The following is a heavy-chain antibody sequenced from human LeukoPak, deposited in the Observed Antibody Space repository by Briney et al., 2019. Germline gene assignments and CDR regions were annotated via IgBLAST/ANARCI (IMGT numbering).Heavy chain of an antibody. D-gene: IGHD6-13*01. CDR3: AKNGRIPASGIKSFLVR. CDR2: ISSNGGSA. J-gene: IGHJ4*02. Sequence: GGSLRLSCAASGFTFSSYAMSWVRQAPGKGLEWVSSISSNGGSAFYADSVKGRFTISRDTSKNTLFLQLNSLRAEDTAIYFCAKNGRIPASGIKSFLVRWGQGTLVSVSS. CDR1: GFTFSSYA. V-gene: IGHV3-23*01.